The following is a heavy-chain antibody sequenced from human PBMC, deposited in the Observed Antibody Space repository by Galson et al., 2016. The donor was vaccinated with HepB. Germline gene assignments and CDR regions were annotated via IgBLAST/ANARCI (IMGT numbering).Heavy chain of an antibody. Sequence: SLRLSCAASGFTFSTYNMNWFRQSPGKGLEWLAHITRNSRTIYYADSVKGRFTISRDDAKSSLYLQMSALRDEDTAVYYCASEIRITVNRGTMISYGTDIWGQGTLVTVSA. D-gene: IGHD3-22*01. CDR2: ITRNSRTI. J-gene: IGHJ3*01. CDR1: GFTFSTYN. CDR3: ASEIRITVNRGTMISYGTDI. V-gene: IGHV3-48*02.